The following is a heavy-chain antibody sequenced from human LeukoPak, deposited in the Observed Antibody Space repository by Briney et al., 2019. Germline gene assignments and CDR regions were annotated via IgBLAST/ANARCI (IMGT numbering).Heavy chain of an antibody. Sequence: SETLSLTCTVSGYSVSSGYYWGWIRQPPGKGLEWIGSMYHSGDTYYNPSLKSRVTISVDTSKNQLSLKLSSVTAADTAVYYCARVRGSGWYFDLWGRGTLVTVSS. D-gene: IGHD6-19*01. J-gene: IGHJ2*01. CDR3: ARVRGSGWYFDL. V-gene: IGHV4-38-2*02. CDR1: GYSVSSGYY. CDR2: MYHSGDT.